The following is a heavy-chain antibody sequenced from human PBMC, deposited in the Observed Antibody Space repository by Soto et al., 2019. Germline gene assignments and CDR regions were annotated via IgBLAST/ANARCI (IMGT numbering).Heavy chain of an antibody. V-gene: IGHV1-46*01. J-gene: IGHJ6*02. CDR3: SRSSSDYYYGMDV. CDR2: INPSGGST. CDR1: GYTFTSYY. Sequence: QVQLVQSGAEVKKPGASVKVSCKASGYTFTSYYMHWVRQAPGQGLEWMGIINPSGGSTSYAQKCQGRVTMTRDTSTSTVYMELSSLRSEDTAVYYCSRSSSDYYYGMDVWGQGTTVTVSS. D-gene: IGHD6-6*01.